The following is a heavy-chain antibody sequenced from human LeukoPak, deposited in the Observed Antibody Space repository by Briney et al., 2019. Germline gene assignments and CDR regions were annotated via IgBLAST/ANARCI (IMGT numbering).Heavy chain of an antibody. Sequence: KPSETLSLTCAVYGGSFSGYYWSWIRQPPGKGLEWIGEINHSGSTNYNPSLKSRVTISVDTSKNQFSLKLSSVTAADTAVYYCARVGEDGSGFLFDYWGQGTLVTVFS. V-gene: IGHV4-34*01. CDR1: GGSFSGYY. J-gene: IGHJ4*02. D-gene: IGHD3-10*01. CDR3: ARVGEDGSGFLFDY. CDR2: INHSGST.